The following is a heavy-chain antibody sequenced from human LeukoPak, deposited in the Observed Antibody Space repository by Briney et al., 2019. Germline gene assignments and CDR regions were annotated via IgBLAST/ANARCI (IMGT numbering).Heavy chain of an antibody. CDR2: INPNSGGT. V-gene: IGHV1-2*02. Sequence: ASVKVSCKASGYTFTGYYIHWVRQAPGQGLEWMGWINPNSGGTNYAQKFQGRATMTRDTSISTAYMELSRLRSDDTAVYYCARDQGYCSSTSCFNYYYGMDVWGQGTTVTVSS. CDR3: ARDQGYCSSTSCFNYYYGMDV. J-gene: IGHJ6*02. CDR1: GYTFTGYY. D-gene: IGHD2-2*01.